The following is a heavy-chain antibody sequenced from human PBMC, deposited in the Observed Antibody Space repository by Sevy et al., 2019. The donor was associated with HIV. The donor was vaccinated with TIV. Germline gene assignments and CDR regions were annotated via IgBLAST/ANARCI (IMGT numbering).Heavy chain of an antibody. V-gene: IGHV3-11*01. Sequence: GGSLRLSCAASGFTFSDYYMTWIRQAPGKGLEWVACINTGGNTIYYADSVKGRFTISRDNAKNSLYLQMNSLRAEDTAVYYCAKALHRVYFGMDVWGQGTTVTVSS. J-gene: IGHJ6*02. CDR2: INTGGNTI. D-gene: IGHD4-4*01. CDR3: AKALHRVYFGMDV. CDR1: GFTFSDYY.